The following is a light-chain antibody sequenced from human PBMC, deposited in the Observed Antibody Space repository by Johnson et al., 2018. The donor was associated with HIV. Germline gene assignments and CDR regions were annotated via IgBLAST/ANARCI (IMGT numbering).Light chain of an antibody. Sequence: QSVLTQPPSVSAAPGQKVTISCSGSSSNIGNNYVSWYQQLRGTAPKLLIYDNNKRPSGIPDRFFGSKSGTSATLDITGLQTGDEGDYYCGAWDSSLNAYVFGTGTKVTVL. CDR1: SSNIGNNY. CDR2: DNN. J-gene: IGLJ1*01. CDR3: GAWDSSLNAYV. V-gene: IGLV1-51*01.